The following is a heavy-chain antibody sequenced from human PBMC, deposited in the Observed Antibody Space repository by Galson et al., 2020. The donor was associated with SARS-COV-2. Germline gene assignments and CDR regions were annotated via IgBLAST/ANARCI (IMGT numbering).Heavy chain of an antibody. CDR2: ISYDGSNK. V-gene: IGHV3-30*01. Sequence: GESLKISCAASGFTFSSYAMHWVRQAPGKGLEWVAVISYDGSNKYYADSVKGRFTISRDNSKNTLYLQMNSLRAEDTAVYYCARTSHYYYMDVWGKGTTVTVSS. CDR3: ARTSHYYYMDV. J-gene: IGHJ6*03. CDR1: GFTFSSYA.